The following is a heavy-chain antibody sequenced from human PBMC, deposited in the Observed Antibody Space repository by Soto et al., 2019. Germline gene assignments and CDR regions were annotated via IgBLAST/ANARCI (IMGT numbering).Heavy chain of an antibody. CDR2: INPNSGGT. V-gene: IGHV1-2*04. Sequence: ASVKVSCKASGYTFTGYYMHWVRQAPGQGFEWMGWINPNSGGTNYAQKFQGWVTMTRDTSISTAYMELSRLRSDDTAVYYCARAGIVVVPAAHDAFDIWGQGTMVTVSS. J-gene: IGHJ3*02. D-gene: IGHD2-2*01. CDR1: GYTFTGYY. CDR3: ARAGIVVVPAAHDAFDI.